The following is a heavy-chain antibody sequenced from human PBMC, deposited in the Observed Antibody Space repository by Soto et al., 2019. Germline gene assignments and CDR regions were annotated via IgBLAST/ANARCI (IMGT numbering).Heavy chain of an antibody. V-gene: IGHV4-30-4*01. J-gene: IGHJ5*02. D-gene: IGHD3-22*01. Sequence: SETLSLTCTVSGGSISSGDYYWSWIRQPPGKGLEWIGYIYYSGSTYYNPSLKSRVTISVDTSKNQFSLKLSSVTAADTAVYYCAREEPYYYDSSGYSAFDPWGQGTLVTVSS. CDR3: AREEPYYYDSSGYSAFDP. CDR2: IYYSGST. CDR1: GGSISSGDYY.